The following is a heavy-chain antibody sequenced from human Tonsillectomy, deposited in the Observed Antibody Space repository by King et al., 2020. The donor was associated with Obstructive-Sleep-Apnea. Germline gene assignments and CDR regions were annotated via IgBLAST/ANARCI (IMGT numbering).Heavy chain of an antibody. CDR1: GYSFTSYW. V-gene: IGHV5-51*01. Sequence: VQLVESGAEVKKPGESLKISCKGSGYSFTSYWIGWVRQMPGKGLEWMGIIYPGDSDTRYSPSFQGQVTISADKSISTAYLQWSSLKASDTAMYYCARPSIAVAGWLDAFDIWGQGTMVTVSS. CDR2: IYPGDSDT. CDR3: ARPSIAVAGWLDAFDI. J-gene: IGHJ3*02. D-gene: IGHD6-19*01.